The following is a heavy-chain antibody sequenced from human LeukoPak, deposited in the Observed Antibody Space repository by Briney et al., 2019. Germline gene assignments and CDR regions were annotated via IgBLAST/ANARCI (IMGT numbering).Heavy chain of an antibody. CDR1: GFTFSSST. V-gene: IGHV3-21*01. J-gene: IGHJ4*02. Sequence: GGSLRLSCAASGFTFSSSTMNWVRQAPGKGLEWVSSISVSSAYIYYADSVRGRFTISRDNAKNSLYLQMNSLRADDTAVYFCARDTHSDYCSSSSCYIDHWGQGTLVTVSS. CDR3: ARDTHSDYCSSSSCYIDH. D-gene: IGHD2-2*02. CDR2: ISVSSAYI.